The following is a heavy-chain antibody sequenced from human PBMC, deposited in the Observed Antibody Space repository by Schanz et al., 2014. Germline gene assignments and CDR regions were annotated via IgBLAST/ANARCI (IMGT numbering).Heavy chain of an antibody. V-gene: IGHV3-23*01. CDR3: ARGGPAYYFDD. CDR2: ISGGGGTT. J-gene: IGHJ4*02. CDR1: GFNFSDYA. Sequence: EVHLLESGGGLVLPGGSLRLSCAASGFNFSDYAMCWVRQAPGKGLEWVSAISGGGGTTYYTDSVKGRFTISRDNSKSTLYLQMNSLRAEDTAVYYCARGGPAYYFDDWGQGTLVTVSS.